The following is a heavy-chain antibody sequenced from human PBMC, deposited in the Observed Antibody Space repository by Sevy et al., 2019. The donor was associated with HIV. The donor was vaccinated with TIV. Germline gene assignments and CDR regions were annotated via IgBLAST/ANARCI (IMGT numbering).Heavy chain of an antibody. D-gene: IGHD2-2*01. J-gene: IGHJ4*02. CDR2: IWFDGNKK. Sequence: GGSLRLSCAASGFTFSNYNMHWVRQAPGKGLEWVAAIWFDGNKKYYEDSVKGRFTIFRDNSKSTQYLQMSSLRADDTAVYYCERESPSDWYLDSWGQGTLVTVSS. CDR3: ERESPSDWYLDS. V-gene: IGHV3-33*01. CDR1: GFTFSNYN.